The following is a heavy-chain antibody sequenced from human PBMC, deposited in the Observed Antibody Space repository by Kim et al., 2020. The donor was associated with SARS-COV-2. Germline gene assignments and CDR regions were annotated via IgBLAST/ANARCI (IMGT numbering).Heavy chain of an antibody. CDR2: IHSRGRT. J-gene: IGHJ5*02. Sequence: SETLSLTCTVSNGAVNSTSYYWGWVRQSPMKGLEWLATIHSRGRTYYNPSFESRVTIFLDTPKNQFSLELSSVTVADMAVYYCTRRPKGSGFDPWGQGTLVTVSS. CDR1: NGAVNSTSYY. CDR3: TRRPKGSGFDP. V-gene: IGHV4-39*01.